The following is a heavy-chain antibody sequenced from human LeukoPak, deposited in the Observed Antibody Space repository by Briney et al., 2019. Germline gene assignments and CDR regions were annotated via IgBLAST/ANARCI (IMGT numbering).Heavy chain of an antibody. CDR2: ISSSSSYI. CDR3: ARDDKHYDILTGYSDY. CDR1: GFTFSSYS. J-gene: IGHJ4*02. V-gene: IGHV3-21*01. Sequence: GGSLRHSCAASGFTFSSYSMNWVRQAPGKGLEWVSSISSSSSYIYYADSVKGRFTISRDNAKNSLYLQMNSLRAEDTAVYYCARDDKHYDILTGYSDYWGQGTLVTVSS. D-gene: IGHD3-9*01.